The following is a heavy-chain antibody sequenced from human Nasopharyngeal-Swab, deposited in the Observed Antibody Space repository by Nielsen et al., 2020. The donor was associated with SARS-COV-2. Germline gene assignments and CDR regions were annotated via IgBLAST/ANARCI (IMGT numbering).Heavy chain of an antibody. CDR1: GFSFSDHF. V-gene: IGHV3-9*01. CDR3: AKDDAFDI. J-gene: IGHJ3*02. Sequence: SLKISCAASGFSFSDHFMDWVRQAPGKGLEWVSGLRGDIGGIGYADSVKGRFTISRDNAKNSLYLQMNSLRAEDTGLYYCAKDDAFDIWGQGTMVTVSS. CDR2: LRGDIGGI.